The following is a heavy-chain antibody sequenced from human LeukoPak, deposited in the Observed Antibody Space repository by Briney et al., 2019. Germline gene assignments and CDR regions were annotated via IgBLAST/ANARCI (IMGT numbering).Heavy chain of an antibody. CDR2: MNPNSGNT. J-gene: IGHJ6*03. D-gene: IGHD3-10*01. Sequence: ASVKVSCKASGYTFTSYDINWVRQATGQGLEWMGWMNPNSGNTGYAQKFQGRVTMTRNTSISTAYMELSSLRSEDTAVYYCARGGSGTSTSKYYYYYMDVWGKGTTVTISS. CDR1: GYTFTSYD. V-gene: IGHV1-8*01. CDR3: ARGGSGTSTSKYYYYYMDV.